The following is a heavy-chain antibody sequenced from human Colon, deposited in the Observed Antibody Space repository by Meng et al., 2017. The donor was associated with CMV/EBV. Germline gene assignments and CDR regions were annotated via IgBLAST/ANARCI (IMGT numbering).Heavy chain of an antibody. V-gene: IGHV4-59*12. D-gene: IGHD1-26*01. CDR2: IYFSGAT. CDR1: GGSITGYY. CDR3: ARASFSPPIVGALGS. J-gene: IGHJ5*01. Sequence: GSLRLSCTVSGGSITGYYWTWIRQSPGKGLEWIAEIYFSGATHYNPSLKSRVTTSVDTSKNQFSLRVNSVTAADTAVYYCARASFSPPIVGALGSWGQGTLVTVSS.